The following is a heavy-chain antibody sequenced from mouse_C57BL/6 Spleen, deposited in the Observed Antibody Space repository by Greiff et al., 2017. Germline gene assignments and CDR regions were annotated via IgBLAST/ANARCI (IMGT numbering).Heavy chain of an antibody. CDR2: IDPEDGDT. CDR3: TTWRFYLDY. V-gene: IGHV14-1*01. J-gene: IGHJ2*01. Sequence: VQLQQSGAELVRPGASVKLSCTASGFNIKDYYMHWVKQRPEQGLEWIGRIDPEDGDTEYAPNVQGKATMAADTSSKTAYLHRSSLTSEDTAVYYCTTWRFYLDYWGQGTTLTVSS. CDR1: GFNIKDYY.